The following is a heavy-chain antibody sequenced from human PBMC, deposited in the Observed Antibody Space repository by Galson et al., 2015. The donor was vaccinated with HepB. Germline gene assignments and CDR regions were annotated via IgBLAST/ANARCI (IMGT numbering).Heavy chain of an antibody. D-gene: IGHD3-3*01. CDR3: ARVSDFWNGTGGV. Sequence: SLRLSCAASGFTFSSYWMHWVRQAPGKGLVWVSRINSDGSSTSYADSVKGRFTISRDNAKNTLYLQMNSLRAEDTAVYYCARVSDFWNGTGGVWGKGTTVTVSS. V-gene: IGHV3-74*01. CDR1: GFTFSSYW. J-gene: IGHJ6*04. CDR2: INSDGSST.